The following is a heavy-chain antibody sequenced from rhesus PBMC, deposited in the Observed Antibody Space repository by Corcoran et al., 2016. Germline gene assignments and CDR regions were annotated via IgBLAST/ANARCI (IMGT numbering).Heavy chain of an antibody. V-gene: IGHV4-169*01. CDR3: ARHAYNWNYGYDY. CDR2: INGSGSST. Sequence: QLQLQESGPGLVQPSETLSVTCAVSGGSIRSYYWSWVRQPPGQGLEWIGRINGSGSSTNYNPSLKSRVTLSVDTSKNQLSLKLSSVTAADTAVYYCARHAYNWNYGYDYWGQGVLVTVSS. CDR1: GGSIRSYY. D-gene: IGHD1-26*01. J-gene: IGHJ4*01.